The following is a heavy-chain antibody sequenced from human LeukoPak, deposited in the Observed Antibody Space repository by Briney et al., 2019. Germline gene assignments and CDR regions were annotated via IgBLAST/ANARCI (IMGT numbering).Heavy chain of an antibody. D-gene: IGHD3-22*01. V-gene: IGHV1-69*13. CDR1: GGTFTTYV. J-gene: IGHJ4*02. Sequence: ASVRVSCKASGGTFTTYVISWVHQAPEKGLEWMGGIIPIFGTANYAQKFQGRVTITADESTSTAYMELSSLRSEDTAVYYCARGTMIELDYWGQGTLVTVSS. CDR2: IIPIFGTA. CDR3: ARGTMIELDY.